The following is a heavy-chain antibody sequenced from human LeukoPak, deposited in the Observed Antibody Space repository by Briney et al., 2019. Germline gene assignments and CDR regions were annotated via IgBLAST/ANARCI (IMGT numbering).Heavy chain of an antibody. CDR1: GFTFHDYA. CDR2: IKTRGDGATT. Sequence: GGSLSLSCAASGFTFHDYAMHWVRQAPVKGLEWVGRIKTRGDGATTDLTAPVKGRFAISRDDSKSTLYLHMNSLTIDDTAVYYCTTEAPYTSGWFSWGQGTLVTVSS. D-gene: IGHD6-13*01. J-gene: IGHJ5*02. V-gene: IGHV3-15*05. CDR3: TTEAPYTSGWFS.